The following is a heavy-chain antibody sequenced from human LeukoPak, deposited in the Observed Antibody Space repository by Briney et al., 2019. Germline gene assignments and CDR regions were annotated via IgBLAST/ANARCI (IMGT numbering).Heavy chain of an antibody. CDR2: MNPNSGNT. CDR3: ARAYCSSTSCYDDAFDI. J-gene: IGHJ3*02. D-gene: IGHD2-2*01. Sequence: ASVKVSCKASGYTFTSYDIDWVQQATGQGLEWMGWMNPNSGNTGYAQKIQGRVTITRNTSISTAYMELSSLRSEDTAVYYCARAYCSSTSCYDDAFDIWGQGTMVTVSS. CDR1: GYTFTSYD. V-gene: IGHV1-8*03.